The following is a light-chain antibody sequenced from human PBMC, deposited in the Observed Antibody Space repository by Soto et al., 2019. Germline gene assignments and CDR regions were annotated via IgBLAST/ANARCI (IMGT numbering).Light chain of an antibody. CDR2: LGS. CDR1: QSLLHSNGYNY. V-gene: IGKV2-28*01. J-gene: IGKJ4*02. Sequence: DIVMTQSPLSLPVTPGEPASISCRSSQSLLHSNGYNYLDWYLQKPGQSPQLLIYLGSNRASGVPDRFSGSGSGTDFTLEISRVEAEDVGVYYCMQALQTPRFGGGTRWIS. CDR3: MQALQTPR.